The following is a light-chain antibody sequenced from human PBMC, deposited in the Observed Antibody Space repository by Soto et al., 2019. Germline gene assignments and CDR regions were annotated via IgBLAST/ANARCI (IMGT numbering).Light chain of an antibody. V-gene: IGKV1-5*03. Sequence: DIQMTQSPSTVSASVGDRVTITCRASQSISTWLAWYQHKPGEAPKLLIYKASGLESGVPSRFSGSGSGTEFTLTISSLEPDDFATYYCQQYNRYWTFGQGTKVEVK. CDR2: KAS. J-gene: IGKJ1*01. CDR3: QQYNRYWT. CDR1: QSISTW.